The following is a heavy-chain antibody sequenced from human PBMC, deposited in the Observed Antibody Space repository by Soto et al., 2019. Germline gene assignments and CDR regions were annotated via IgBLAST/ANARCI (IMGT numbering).Heavy chain of an antibody. J-gene: IGHJ6*02. D-gene: IGHD3-16*01. CDR3: AREKGGGYYYYGMDV. Sequence: VAVIWYDGSNKYYADSVKGRFTISRDNSKNTLYLQMNSLRAEDTAVYYCAREKGGGYYYYGMDVWGQGTTVTVSS. V-gene: IGHV3-33*01. CDR2: IWYDGSNK.